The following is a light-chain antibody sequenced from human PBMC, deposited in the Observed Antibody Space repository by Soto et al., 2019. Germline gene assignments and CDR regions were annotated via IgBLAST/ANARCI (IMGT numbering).Light chain of an antibody. Sequence: EIVLTQSPGTLSLSPGERATLSCRASQSVSSSYLAWYQQKPGQPPRLLIYGASGRATGIPERFSGSGSGTDFNLTITGLGPEDFGVYYCQHYRISFGGGTKVEIK. CDR1: QSVSSSY. J-gene: IGKJ4*01. CDR3: QHYRIS. CDR2: GAS. V-gene: IGKV3-20*01.